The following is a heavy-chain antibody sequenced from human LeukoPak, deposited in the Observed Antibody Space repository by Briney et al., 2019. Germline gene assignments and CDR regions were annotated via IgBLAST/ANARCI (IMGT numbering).Heavy chain of an antibody. V-gene: IGHV3-11*01. D-gene: IGHD2-21*01. CDR2: ISSGGSTI. J-gene: IGHJ4*02. CDR1: GFTFSDYY. Sequence: PGGSLRLSCAASGFTFSDYYMSWIRQAPGKGLEWVSYISSGGSTIYYADSVKGRFTISRDNAKNSLYLQMNSLRAEDTAVYHCARHLVVATYDYRGQGTLVTVSS. CDR3: ARHLVVATYDY.